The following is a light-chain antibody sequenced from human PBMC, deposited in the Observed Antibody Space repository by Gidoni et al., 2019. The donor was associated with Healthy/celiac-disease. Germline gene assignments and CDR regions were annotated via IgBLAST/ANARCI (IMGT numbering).Light chain of an antibody. J-gene: IGKJ3*01. Sequence: DNQMNQPPTSLSASVGDRVTITCRASQGIRNDLGWYQQKPGKAPKRLSDAASSLQSGVPSRFSGSASGTQFPLTISSLQPEDFATYDCLQHNSYPFTFGPETKVDIK. V-gene: IGKV1-17*01. CDR1: QGIRND. CDR2: AAS. CDR3: LQHNSYPFT.